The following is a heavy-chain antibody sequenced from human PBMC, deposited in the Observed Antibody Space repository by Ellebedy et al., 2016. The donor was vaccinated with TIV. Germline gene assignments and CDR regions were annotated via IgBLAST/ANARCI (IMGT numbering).Heavy chain of an antibody. CDR3: ARYHFLYYFDF. CDR1: GSTSTDYY. Sequence: AASVKVSCKPSGSTSTDYYIHWVRQAPGQGLEWMGWINLNSGDTSYAQSFQGRVSMTRDTSIRTAYIELSRLTSDDTAVYYCARYHFLYYFDFWGQGTLVTVSS. D-gene: IGHD2/OR15-2a*01. V-gene: IGHV1-2*02. CDR2: INLNSGDT. J-gene: IGHJ4*02.